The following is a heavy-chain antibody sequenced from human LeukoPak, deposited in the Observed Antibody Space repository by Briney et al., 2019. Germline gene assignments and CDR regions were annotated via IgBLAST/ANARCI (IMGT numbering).Heavy chain of an antibody. J-gene: IGHJ4*02. V-gene: IGHV3-23*01. CDR3: AKDLGWHDGSYRGGFDF. Sequence: PGGSLRLSCAASGFTFSSNVMTWVRQAPGKGLEWVSSISGSGNSIYYADSVKGRFTISRDNAKNTMYLQINSLRAEDTAVYYCAKDLGWHDGSYRGGFDFWGQGTLVIVSS. CDR2: ISGSGNSI. D-gene: IGHD1-26*01. CDR1: GFTFSSNV.